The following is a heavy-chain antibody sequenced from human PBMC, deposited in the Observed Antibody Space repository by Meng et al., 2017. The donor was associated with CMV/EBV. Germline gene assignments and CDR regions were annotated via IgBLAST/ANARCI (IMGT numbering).Heavy chain of an antibody. Sequence: QTPSLTRAISGDSVSSNSAAWTWIRQPPSRGLEWLGRTYYRSKWYNDYAVSVKSRITTNPDTAKNQFSLQLNSVTPEDTAVYYCARDAEPPVVTPYYYYYGMDVWGQGTTVTVSS. CDR2: TYYRSKWYN. CDR3: ARDAEPPVVTPYYYYYGMDV. V-gene: IGHV6-1*01. J-gene: IGHJ6*02. CDR1: GDSVSSNSAA. D-gene: IGHD4-23*01.